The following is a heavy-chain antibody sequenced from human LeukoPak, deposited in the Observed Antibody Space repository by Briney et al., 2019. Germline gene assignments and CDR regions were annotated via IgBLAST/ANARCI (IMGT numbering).Heavy chain of an antibody. CDR1: GFTFSSYS. D-gene: IGHD6-13*01. Sequence: GGSLRLSCAASGFTFSSYSMNWVRQAPGKGLEWVSSISSSSSYIYYADSVKGRFTITRDNAKNSLYLQMNSLRAEDTAVYYCARGSGIAADYWGQGTLVTVSS. CDR2: ISSSSSYI. J-gene: IGHJ4*02. CDR3: ARGSGIAADY. V-gene: IGHV3-21*01.